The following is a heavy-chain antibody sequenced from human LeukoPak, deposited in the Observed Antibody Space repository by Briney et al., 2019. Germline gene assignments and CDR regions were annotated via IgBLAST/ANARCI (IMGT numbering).Heavy chain of an antibody. CDR1: GFAFNSYG. CDR3: ARAVAGASFDY. J-gene: IGHJ4*02. CDR2: ISGSGGST. Sequence: GGSLRLSCAASGFAFNSYGMSWVRQAPGKGLEWVSAISGSGGSTYYADSVKGRFTISRDNSKNTLYLQMNSLRAEDTAVYYCARAVAGASFDYWGQGTLVTVSS. D-gene: IGHD6-19*01. V-gene: IGHV3-23*01.